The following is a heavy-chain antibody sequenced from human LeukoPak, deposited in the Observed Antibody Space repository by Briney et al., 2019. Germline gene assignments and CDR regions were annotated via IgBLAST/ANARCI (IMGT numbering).Heavy chain of an antibody. CDR1: GFTFNNYG. D-gene: IGHD3-10*02. CDR3: SRDNVGDFDY. J-gene: IGHJ4*02. V-gene: IGHV3-48*02. CDR2: ISSSSSTI. Sequence: GGSVTLSCAASGFTFNNYGMNCARQAPGEGLEWFSCISSSSSTIYYADSVKGRFTISRDNAKNSLYLQMNSLRDEDTAWYYCSRDNVGDFDYWGQGTLVTVSS.